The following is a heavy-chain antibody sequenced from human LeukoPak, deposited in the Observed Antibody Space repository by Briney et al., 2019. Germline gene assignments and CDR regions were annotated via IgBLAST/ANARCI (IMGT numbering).Heavy chain of an antibody. CDR2: IKSKTDGGTT. D-gene: IGHD4-23*01. CDR3: TTDDYGGNSGGY. Sequence: GGSLRLSCAASGFTFSNAWMSWVRQAPGKVLEWVGRIKSKTDGGTTDYAAPVKGRFTISKDDSKNTLYLQMNSLKTEDTAVYYCTTDDYGGNSGGYWGQGTLVTVSS. CDR1: GFTFSNAW. J-gene: IGHJ4*02. V-gene: IGHV3-15*01.